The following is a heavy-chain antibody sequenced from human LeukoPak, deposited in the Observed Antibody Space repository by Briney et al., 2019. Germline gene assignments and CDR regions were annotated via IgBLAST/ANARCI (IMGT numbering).Heavy chain of an antibody. CDR2: IYSSGST. V-gene: IGHV3-53*04. CDR1: GFTVSSNY. CDR3: ASRGGFSYFDY. D-gene: IGHD3-10*01. J-gene: IGHJ4*02. Sequence: GGSLRLSCAASGFTVSSNYMSWVRQAPGEGLEWVSVIYSSGSTYYADSVKGRFTISRHNSKNTVYLQMNSLRAEDTAVYYCASRGGFSYFDYWGQGSLVTVSS.